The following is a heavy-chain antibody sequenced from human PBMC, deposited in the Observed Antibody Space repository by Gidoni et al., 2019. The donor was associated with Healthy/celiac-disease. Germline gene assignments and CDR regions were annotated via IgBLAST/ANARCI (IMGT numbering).Heavy chain of an antibody. CDR3: ASLSAGGNSTT. J-gene: IGHJ4*02. Sequence: QVQLQQWGAGLLKPSETLSLTCAVYGGSFSGYYWSWIRQPPGKGLEWIGESNHSGSTNYNPSLKSRVTISVDTSKNQFSLKLSSVTAADTALYYCASLSAGGNSTTWGQGTLVTVSS. D-gene: IGHD2-21*02. CDR1: GGSFSGYY. CDR2: SNHSGST. V-gene: IGHV4-34*01.